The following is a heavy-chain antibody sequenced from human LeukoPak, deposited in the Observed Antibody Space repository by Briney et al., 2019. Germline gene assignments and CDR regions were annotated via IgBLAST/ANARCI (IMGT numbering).Heavy chain of an antibody. CDR1: GFTVSSNY. V-gene: IGHV3-53*01. D-gene: IGHD4-11*01. CDR2: IYSGGST. Sequence: GGSLRLSCAASGFTVSSNYMSWVRQAPGKGLEWVSVIYSGGSTYYADSVKGRFIISRDNSKNTLYLLMNSLRAEDTAVYYCSRFSRGMTTSAFDYWGQGTLVTASS. CDR3: SRFSRGMTTSAFDY. J-gene: IGHJ4*02.